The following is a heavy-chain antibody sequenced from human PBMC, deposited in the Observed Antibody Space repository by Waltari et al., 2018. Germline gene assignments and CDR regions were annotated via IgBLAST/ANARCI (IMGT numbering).Heavy chain of an antibody. J-gene: IGHJ4*02. D-gene: IGHD3-3*01. CDR3: ARDRADVLQVLDFLFRSHYPDY. Sequence: QLQLQESGPGLVKPSETLSLTCAVPGGPISSNYWSWIRQSPGKGLECIGRIFGSGGSTDYNASLKSRVTLTIDTSKNQLSLKVKSVTAADTAVYYCARDRADVLQVLDFLFRSHYPDYWGQGILVTVSS. CDR2: IFGSGGST. V-gene: IGHV4-59*12. CDR1: GGPISSNY.